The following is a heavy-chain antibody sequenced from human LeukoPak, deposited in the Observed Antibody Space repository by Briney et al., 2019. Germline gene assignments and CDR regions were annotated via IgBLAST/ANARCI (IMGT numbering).Heavy chain of an antibody. Sequence: GASVKVSCKASGYTFTSYYMHWVRQAPGQGLEWLGWINSNSGVTDFTQEFQGRVTITRDTSISTAYMELRRLKSDDTAIYYCARDPGVAYRRGSYYYGMDVWGQGTTVTVSS. D-gene: IGHD3-16*01. CDR1: GYTFTSYY. CDR2: INSNSGVT. V-gene: IGHV1-2*02. CDR3: ARDPGVAYRRGSYYYGMDV. J-gene: IGHJ6*02.